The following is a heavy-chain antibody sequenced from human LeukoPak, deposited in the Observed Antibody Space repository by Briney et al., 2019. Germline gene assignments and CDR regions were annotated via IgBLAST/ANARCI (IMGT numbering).Heavy chain of an antibody. CDR3: ARGADIVVVPAATYDAFDI. V-gene: IGHV1-69*05. Sequence: GASVKVSCKASGGTFSSYAVSWVRQAPGQGLEWMGGIIPIFGTANYAQKFQGRVTITTDESTSTAYMELSSLRSEDTAVYYCARGADIVVVPAATYDAFDIWGQGTMVTVSS. CDR1: GGTFSSYA. D-gene: IGHD2-2*01. J-gene: IGHJ3*02. CDR2: IIPIFGTA.